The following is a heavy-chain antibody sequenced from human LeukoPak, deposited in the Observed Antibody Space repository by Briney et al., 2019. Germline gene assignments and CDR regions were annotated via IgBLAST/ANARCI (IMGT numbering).Heavy chain of an antibody. CDR2: INPNSGGT. Sequence: ASVKVSCKASGYTFTSYDINWVRQATGQGLEWMGWINPNSGGTNYAQKFQGRVTMTRDTSISTAYMELSSLRSEDTAVYYCATDHATVRGSWFYFDYWGQGTLVTVSS. J-gene: IGHJ4*02. CDR3: ATDHATVRGSWFYFDY. CDR1: GYTFTSYD. V-gene: IGHV1-2*02. D-gene: IGHD4-23*01.